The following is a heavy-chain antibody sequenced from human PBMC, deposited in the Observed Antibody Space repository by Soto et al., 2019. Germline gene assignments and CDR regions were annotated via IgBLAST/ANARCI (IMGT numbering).Heavy chain of an antibody. J-gene: IGHJ5*02. Sequence: SETLSLTYTVSGGSISSYYWSWIRQPPGKGLECIGYIYYSGSTNYNPSLKSRVTISVDTSKNQFSLKLSSVTAADTAVYYCARTHLVYYDFWSGYYPGWFDPWGQGTLVTVSS. CDR3: ARTHLVYYDFWSGYYPGWFDP. CDR2: IYYSGST. CDR1: GGSISSYY. V-gene: IGHV4-59*01. D-gene: IGHD3-3*01.